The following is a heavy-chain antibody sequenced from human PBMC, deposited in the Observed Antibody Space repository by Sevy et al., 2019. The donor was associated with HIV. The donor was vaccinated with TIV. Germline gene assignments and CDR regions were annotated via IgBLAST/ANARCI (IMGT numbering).Heavy chain of an antibody. Sequence: ASVKVSCKTSGYIFTNSGITWVRQAPGLGLEWMGWIVVYNGNLKYAQKFQGRVTMTTDTSTSTAYMELTSLRSDDTGVYYCARVPTYHYGSATYFDYWGQGTLVTVSS. J-gene: IGHJ4*02. CDR3: ARVPTYHYGSATYFDY. D-gene: IGHD3-10*01. CDR2: IVVYNGNL. V-gene: IGHV1-18*01. CDR1: GYIFTNSG.